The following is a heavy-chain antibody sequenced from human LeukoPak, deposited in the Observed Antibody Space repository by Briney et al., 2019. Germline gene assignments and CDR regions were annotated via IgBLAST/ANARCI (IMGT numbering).Heavy chain of an antibody. CDR3: ARAYGDYIGANFDY. CDR2: ISSSGSTI. Sequence: PGGSLRLSCAASGFTFSSYEMNWIRQAPGKGLEWVSYISSSGSTIYYADSVKGRFTISRDNAKNSLYLQMNSLRAEDTAVYYCARAYGDYIGANFDYWGQGTLATVSS. J-gene: IGHJ4*02. D-gene: IGHD4-17*01. V-gene: IGHV3-48*03. CDR1: GFTFSSYE.